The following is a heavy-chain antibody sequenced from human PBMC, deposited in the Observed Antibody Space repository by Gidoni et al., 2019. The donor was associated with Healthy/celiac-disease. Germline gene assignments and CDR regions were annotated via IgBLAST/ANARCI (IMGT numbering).Heavy chain of an antibody. CDR3: ARDSSSWAPNFDY. V-gene: IGHV1-2*02. D-gene: IGHD6-13*01. CDR2: INPNSGGT. J-gene: IGHJ4*02. CDR1: GYTFTGYY. Sequence: QVQLVQAGAEVKKPGAAVKVSCKASGYTFTGYYMHWVRQAPGQGLEWMGWINPNSGGTNYAQKFQGRVTMTRDTSISTAYMELSRLRSDDTAVYYCARDSSSWAPNFDYWGQGTLVTVSS.